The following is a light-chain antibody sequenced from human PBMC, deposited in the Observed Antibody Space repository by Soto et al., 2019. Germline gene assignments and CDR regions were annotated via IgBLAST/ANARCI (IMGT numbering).Light chain of an antibody. Sequence: EIVMTQSPATLSGSPGERATLSCRASQSVNSHLAWYHQKPGQAPGLLIYGASTRATGIPARFSGSGSGTEFTLTISSLQSEDFAVYYCQQYNNWPRTFGQGTKVEIK. CDR2: GAS. CDR3: QQYNNWPRT. CDR1: QSVNSH. V-gene: IGKV3-15*01. J-gene: IGKJ1*01.